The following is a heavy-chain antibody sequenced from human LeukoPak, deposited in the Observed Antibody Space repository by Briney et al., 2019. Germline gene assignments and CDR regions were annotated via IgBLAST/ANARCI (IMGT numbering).Heavy chain of an antibody. CDR3: ARVSSSGVYFFDY. Sequence: GGSLRLSCAASGFTFSRSSMSWVRQAPGKGLEWVSSISTTSFIYYADSVKGRFTISRDNTKNSLYLQMNSLRAEDTAVYYCARVSSSGVYFFDYWGQGALITVSS. CDR1: GFTFSRSS. V-gene: IGHV3-21*01. D-gene: IGHD6-6*01. J-gene: IGHJ4*02. CDR2: ISTTSFI.